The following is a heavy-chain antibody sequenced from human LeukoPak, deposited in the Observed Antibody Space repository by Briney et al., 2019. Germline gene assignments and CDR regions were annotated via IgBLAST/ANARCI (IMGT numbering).Heavy chain of an antibody. Sequence: SETLSLTCAVYGVSFSGYHWSWIRQPPGKGLEWIGEINHRGSTNYNPSLKSRVTMSVDTSKNQFSLKLSSVTAADTAVYYCARGRGAARFVTIEFDYWGQGALVTVSS. D-gene: IGHD6-6*01. CDR3: ARGRGAARFVTIEFDY. CDR1: GVSFSGYH. CDR2: INHRGST. J-gene: IGHJ4*02. V-gene: IGHV4-34*01.